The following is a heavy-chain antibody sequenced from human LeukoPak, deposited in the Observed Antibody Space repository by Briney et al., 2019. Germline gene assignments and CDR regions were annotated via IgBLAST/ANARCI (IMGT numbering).Heavy chain of an antibody. CDR1: GFTFSSYE. J-gene: IGHJ6*04. V-gene: IGHV3-48*03. CDR2: ISSSGSTI. CDR3: VELGITMIGGV. D-gene: IGHD3-10*02. Sequence: GGSLRLSCAASGFTFSSYEMNWVRQAPGKGLEWVSYISSSGSTIYYADSVKGRFTISRDNAKNSLYLQMNSLRAEDTAVYYCVELGITMIGGVWGKGTTVTISS.